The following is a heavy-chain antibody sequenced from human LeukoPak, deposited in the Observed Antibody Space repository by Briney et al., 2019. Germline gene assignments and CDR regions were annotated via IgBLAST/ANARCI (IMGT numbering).Heavy chain of an antibody. CDR2: MNPNSGNT. CDR3: ARPAKPMTTIFIYFDY. D-gene: IGHD5-24*01. J-gene: IGHJ4*02. Sequence: ASVKVSCKASGYTFTSYDINWVRQATGQGLEWMGWMNPNSGNTGYAQKFQGRVTITRNTSISTAYMELSSLRSEDTAVYYCARPAKPMTTIFIYFDYWGQGTLVTVSS. CDR1: GYTFTSYD. V-gene: IGHV1-8*03.